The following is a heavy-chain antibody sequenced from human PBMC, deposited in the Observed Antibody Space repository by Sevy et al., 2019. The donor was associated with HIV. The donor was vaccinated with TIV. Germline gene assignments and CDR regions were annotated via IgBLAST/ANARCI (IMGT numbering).Heavy chain of an antibody. CDR1: GFTVSSNY. CDR2: IYSGGST. D-gene: IGHD4-17*01. J-gene: IGHJ4*02. V-gene: IGHV3-66*01. Sequence: GGSLRLSCAASGFTVSSNYMSWVRQAPGKGLEWVSVIYSGGSTYYADSGKGRFTISRDNSKNTLYLQMNSLRAEDTAVYYCARAYGDYVNHFDYWGQGTLVTVSS. CDR3: ARAYGDYVNHFDY.